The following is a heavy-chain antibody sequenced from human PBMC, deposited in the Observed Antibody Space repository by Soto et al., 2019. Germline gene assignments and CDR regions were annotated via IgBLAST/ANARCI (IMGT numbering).Heavy chain of an antibody. CDR2: MNPNSGNT. D-gene: IGHD3-10*01. J-gene: IGHJ3*02. V-gene: IGHV1-8*01. Sequence: QVQLVQSGAEVKKPGASVKVSCKASGYTFTSYDINWVRQATGQGLEWMGWMNPNSGNTGYAQKFQGRVTMTRNTSISTAYMELSSLRSEDTAVYYCARVSGWRFGGFDAFDIWGQGTMVTVSS. CDR1: GYTFTSYD. CDR3: ARVSGWRFGGFDAFDI.